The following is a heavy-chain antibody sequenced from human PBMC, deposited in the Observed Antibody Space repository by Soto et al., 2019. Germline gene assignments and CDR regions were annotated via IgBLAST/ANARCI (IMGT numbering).Heavy chain of an antibody. J-gene: IGHJ4*02. Sequence: QVQLVESGGGVVQPGRSLRLSCAASGFTFSSYGMHWVRQAPGKGLEWVAVIWDDGSNKYYADSVKGRFTISRDNSKNTLYLQMNSLRAEDTAVYYCARVCSGGSCYYFDYWGQGTLVTVSS. CDR1: GFTFSSYG. V-gene: IGHV3-33*01. D-gene: IGHD2-15*01. CDR2: IWDDGSNK. CDR3: ARVCSGGSCYYFDY.